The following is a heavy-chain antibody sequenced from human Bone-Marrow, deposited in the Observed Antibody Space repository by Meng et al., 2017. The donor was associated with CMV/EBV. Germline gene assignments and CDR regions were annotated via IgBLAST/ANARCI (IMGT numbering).Heavy chain of an antibody. CDR1: GFTSSSYS. CDR2: ISSSSSYI. CDR3: ARGSGITIFGVVTQD. Sequence: GGSLRLSCAASGFTSSSYSMNWVRQAPGKGLEWVSSISSSSSYIYYADSVKGRFTISRDNAKNSLYLQMNSLRAEDTAVYYCARGSGITIFGVVTQDWGQGTLVTFSS. D-gene: IGHD3-3*01. V-gene: IGHV3-21*01. J-gene: IGHJ4*02.